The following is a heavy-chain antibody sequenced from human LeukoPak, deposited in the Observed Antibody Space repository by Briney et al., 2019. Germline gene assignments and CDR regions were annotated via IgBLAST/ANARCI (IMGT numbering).Heavy chain of an antibody. CDR1: GFTFSSYW. CDR3: AREFSHLVWFDP. V-gene: IGHV3-7*01. Sequence: GGSLRLSCAASGFTFSSYWMNWVRQAPGKRLEWVANIKQDGSEKYYVDSVKGRFTISRDNANNSLYLQMNSLRAEDTAVYYCAREFSHLVWFDPWGQGTLVTVSS. J-gene: IGHJ5*02. CDR2: IKQDGSEK. D-gene: IGHD3-3*02.